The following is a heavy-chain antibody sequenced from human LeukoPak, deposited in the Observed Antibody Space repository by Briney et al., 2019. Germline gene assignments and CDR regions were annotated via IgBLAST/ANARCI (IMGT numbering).Heavy chain of an antibody. V-gene: IGHV5-51*01. D-gene: IGHD4-11*01. CDR3: ARSLYSSYYYYGMDV. J-gene: IGHJ6*02. CDR2: IYPGDSET. Sequence: GESLKISCKGSGYSFTSYWIGWVRQMPGKGLEWMGIIYPGDSETRYSPSFQGQVTISADKSISTAYLQWSSLKASDTAMYYCARSLYSSYYYYGMDVWGQGTTVTVSS. CDR1: GYSFTSYW.